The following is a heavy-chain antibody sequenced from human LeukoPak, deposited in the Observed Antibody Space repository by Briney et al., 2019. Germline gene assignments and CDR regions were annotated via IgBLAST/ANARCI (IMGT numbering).Heavy chain of an antibody. CDR2: ISGYNGNT. Sequence: ASVKVSCKSSGYTFTSYGISWVRQAPGQGLEWMGWISGYNGNTNYAQKVQGRVTMTKDTYTSTAHMELRSLRSVDTAVYYCATDGIEVAGSFDSWGQGTLVTVSS. CDR1: GYTFTSYG. J-gene: IGHJ4*02. V-gene: IGHV1-18*01. CDR3: ATDGIEVAGSFDS. D-gene: IGHD6-19*01.